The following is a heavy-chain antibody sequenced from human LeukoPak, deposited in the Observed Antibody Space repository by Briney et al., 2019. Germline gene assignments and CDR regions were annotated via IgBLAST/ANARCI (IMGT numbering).Heavy chain of an antibody. J-gene: IGHJ4*01. CDR3: AKLRNQWELRLDY. D-gene: IGHD1-26*01. CDR1: GRSIRSYY. Sequence: SDTLSLTRTLWGRSIRSYYGSWPRHPRGKGREGSGYIYYSGSTNYNPSLKRRVTITVDTSKNQLSLKLSSVTAADTAVYYCAKLRNQWELRLDYWGHGALVTVSS. V-gene: IGHV4-59*07. CDR2: IYYSGST.